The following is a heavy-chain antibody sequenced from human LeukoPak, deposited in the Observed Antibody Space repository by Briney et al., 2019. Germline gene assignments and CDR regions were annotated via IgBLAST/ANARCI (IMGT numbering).Heavy chain of an antibody. J-gene: IGHJ4*02. CDR1: GFTFSSYA. CDR2: ISYDGSNK. CDR3: AREGYSSGHFDY. V-gene: IGHV3-30-3*01. Sequence: PGRSLRLSCAASGFTFSSYAMHWARQAPGKGLEWVAVISYDGSNKYYADSVKGRFTISRDNSKNTLYLQMNSLRAEDTAVYYCAREGYSSGHFDYWGQGTLVTVSS. D-gene: IGHD6-19*01.